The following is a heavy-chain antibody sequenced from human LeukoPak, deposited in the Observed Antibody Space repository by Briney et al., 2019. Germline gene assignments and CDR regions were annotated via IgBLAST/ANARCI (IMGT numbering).Heavy chain of an antibody. CDR3: ATSRTFDY. CDR1: GFTFSSYE. Sequence: QPGGSLRLSCAASGFTFSSYEMNWVRQAPGKGLEWLSYISDSGSTIHYADSVKGRLTISRDNAKNSLYLQMNSLRAEDTAVYHCATSRTFDYWGQGTLVTVSS. V-gene: IGHV3-48*03. D-gene: IGHD1-1*01. J-gene: IGHJ4*02. CDR2: ISDSGSTI.